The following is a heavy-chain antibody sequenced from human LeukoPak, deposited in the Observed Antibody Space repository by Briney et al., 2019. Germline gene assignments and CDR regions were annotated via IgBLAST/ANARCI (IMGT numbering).Heavy chain of an antibody. CDR3: ARDLSSSWPLYARGYQRH. D-gene: IGHD6-13*01. V-gene: IGHV4-39*07. Sequence: SETLSLTCAVSGGSISSTTYYWGWFRQPPGRGLEWLGSIYYSGTTYYNPSLKSRVIISIDTSKNQFSLRLSSVTAADTAVYFCARDLSSSWPLYARGYQRHWGQGTLVTVSS. CDR1: GGSISSTTYY. CDR2: IYYSGTT. J-gene: IGHJ1*01.